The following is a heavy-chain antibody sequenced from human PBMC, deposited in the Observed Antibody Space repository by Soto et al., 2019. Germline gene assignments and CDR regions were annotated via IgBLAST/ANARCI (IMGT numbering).Heavy chain of an antibody. V-gene: IGHV1-69*13. CDR1: GGTFSRYT. J-gene: IGHJ4*02. Sequence: ASVKVSCKASGGTFSRYTITWVRQAPGQGLEWMEGITPMFGTPNYAQKFQGRVTITADESTSTAYMELSSLRSEDTAMYYCARDGTLYDSSAYYYLYWGQGTLVTVSS. CDR3: ARDGTLYDSSAYYYLY. CDR2: ITPMFGTP. D-gene: IGHD3-22*01.